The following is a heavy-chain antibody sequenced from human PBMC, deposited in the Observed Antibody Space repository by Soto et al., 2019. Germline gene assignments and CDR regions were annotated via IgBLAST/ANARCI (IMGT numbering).Heavy chain of an antibody. V-gene: IGHV4-34*01. J-gene: IGHJ4*02. CDR1: DGSFGGFF. Sequence: SETLSLTYAVYDGSFGGFFWTWVRQPPGKGLEWIGEINQSGSTNYNPSLKSRVTISIDTSKKQFSLNLSSVTAADTAVYYCARGGDYEGWGQGNLVTVSS. CDR2: INQSGST. D-gene: IGHD4-17*01. CDR3: ARGGDYEG.